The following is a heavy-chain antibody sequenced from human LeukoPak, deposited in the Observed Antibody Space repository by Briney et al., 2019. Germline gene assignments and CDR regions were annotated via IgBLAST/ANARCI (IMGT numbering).Heavy chain of an antibody. J-gene: IGHJ6*03. V-gene: IGHV4-59*01. CDR3: ARGTSSSWAPYYYMDV. CDR1: GGSISSYY. D-gene: IGHD6-13*01. Sequence: SEALSLTCTVSGGSISSYYWSWIRQSPGKGLEWIGYIYYSGSTNYNPSLKSRVTISVDTSKNQFSLKLSSVTAADTAVYYCARGTSSSWAPYYYMDVWGKGTTVTISS. CDR2: IYYSGST.